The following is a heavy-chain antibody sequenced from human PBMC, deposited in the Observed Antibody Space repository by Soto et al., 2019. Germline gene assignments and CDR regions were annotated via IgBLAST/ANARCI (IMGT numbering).Heavy chain of an antibody. Sequence: SETLSLTCAVSGGSISSGDYYWSWIRQHPGKGLEWIGYIYYSGSTYYNPSLKSRVTISVDTSKNQFSLKLSSVTAADTAVYYCARWAQLKPRFHSWGQANLVTVSS. CDR1: GGSISSGDYY. CDR2: IYYSGST. D-gene: IGHD1-1*01. CDR3: ARWAQLKPRFHS. J-gene: IGHJ4*02. V-gene: IGHV4-31*11.